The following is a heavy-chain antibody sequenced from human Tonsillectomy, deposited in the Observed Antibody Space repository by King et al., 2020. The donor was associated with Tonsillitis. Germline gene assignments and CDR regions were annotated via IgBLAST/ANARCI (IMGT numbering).Heavy chain of an antibody. Sequence: HVQLVESGGGLVKPGGSLRLSCAASGFTFSDYYMSWIRQAPGKGLEWVSYISSSNIYTNYAHSVKGRFTISRDNAKNSLYLQMNSLRAEDTAVYYCARDLPAATNWFDPWGQGTLVSVSS. CDR1: GFTFSDYY. J-gene: IGHJ5*02. D-gene: IGHD2-2*01. V-gene: IGHV3-11*05. CDR2: ISSSNIYT. CDR3: ARDLPAATNWFDP.